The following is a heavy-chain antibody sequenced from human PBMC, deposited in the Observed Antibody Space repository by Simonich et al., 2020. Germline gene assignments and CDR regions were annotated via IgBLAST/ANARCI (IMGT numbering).Heavy chain of an antibody. CDR1: GGSISSYY. V-gene: IGHV4-59*08. CDR2: IYYSGRT. Sequence: QVHLQASGPGLVKPSETLSLTCTVSGGSISSYYWSWIRQPPGKGLEWIGYIYYSGRTNYNPSLNSRVNISVDTSKNQFSLKLSSVTAADTAVYYCARHDRWLQFYFDYWGQGTLVTVSS. J-gene: IGHJ4*02. CDR3: ARHDRWLQFYFDY. D-gene: IGHD5-12*01.